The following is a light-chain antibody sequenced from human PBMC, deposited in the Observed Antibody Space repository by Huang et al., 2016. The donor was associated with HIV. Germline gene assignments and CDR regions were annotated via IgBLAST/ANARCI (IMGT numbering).Light chain of an antibody. V-gene: IGKV3-11*01. CDR3: QQRSDWPLT. Sequence: EIVLTQSPATLSFSPGERATLSCRASQSVSAYLAWYQQKPGQAPRLLIYGSSNRATGIPARFSGRGSGTDFTLTISSLEPEDFAVYYCQQRSDWPLTFGGGTKVEIK. CDR1: QSVSAY. CDR2: GSS. J-gene: IGKJ4*01.